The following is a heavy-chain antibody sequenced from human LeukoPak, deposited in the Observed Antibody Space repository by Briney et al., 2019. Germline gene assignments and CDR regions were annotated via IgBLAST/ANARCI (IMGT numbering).Heavy chain of an antibody. CDR3: ARDTPRIAAAGTDLSDH. V-gene: IGHV3-7*01. CDR2: IKQDGSEK. D-gene: IGHD6-13*01. Sequence: GGSLRLSCAASGFTFSSYWMSWVRQAPGKGLEWVANIKQDGSEKYYVDSVKGRFTISRDNAKNSLYLQMNSLRAEDTAVYYCARDTPRIAAAGTDLSDHWGQGTLVTVSS. J-gene: IGHJ4*02. CDR1: GFTFSSYW.